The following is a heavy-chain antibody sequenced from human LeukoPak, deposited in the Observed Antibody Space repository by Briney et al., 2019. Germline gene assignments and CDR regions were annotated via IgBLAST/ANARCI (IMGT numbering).Heavy chain of an antibody. CDR2: IYHSGST. CDR1: GFTFSSYSM. V-gene: IGHV4-4*02. D-gene: IGHD6-13*01. Sequence: GSLRLSCAASGFTFSSYSMNWVRQPPGKGLEWIGEIYHSGSTNYNPSLKSRVTISVDKSKNQFSLKLSSVTAADTAVYYCARDHSSSWGNYYYYGMDVWGQGTTVTVSS. J-gene: IGHJ6*02. CDR3: ARDHSSSWGNYYYYGMDV.